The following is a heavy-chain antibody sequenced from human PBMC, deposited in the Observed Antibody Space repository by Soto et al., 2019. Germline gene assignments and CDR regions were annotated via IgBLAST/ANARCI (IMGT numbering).Heavy chain of an antibody. V-gene: IGHV1-2*02. CDR3: ARDLAKGGGSAGFDY. Sequence: QVQLVQSGAEVKKPGASVNVSCKASGYTFTVYYMHWVRQARGQGLVWMGWINPKSGGTMNPHKLQGRATMTWDTSIRTAYMALTRLRSDDTAVYYCARDLAKGGGSAGFDYWGQGTLVTVSS. D-gene: IGHD1-26*01. CDR1: GYTFTVYY. CDR2: INPKSGGT. J-gene: IGHJ4*02.